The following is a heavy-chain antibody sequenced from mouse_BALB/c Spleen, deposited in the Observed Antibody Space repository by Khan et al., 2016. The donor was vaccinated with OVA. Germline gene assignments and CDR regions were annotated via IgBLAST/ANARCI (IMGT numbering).Heavy chain of an antibody. J-gene: IGHJ2*01. CDR3: ARGDGYYVYFDY. D-gene: IGHD2-3*01. CDR1: GCTFTYYV. Sequence: QIQLVQSGPELVKPGASVKMSCKASGCTFTYYVITWVKQRTGQGLEWIGEIYPGSDNAYYNERFKGKATLTADKSSNTTHMQLSSLTSEDSAVYFCARGDGYYVYFDYWGQGTTLTVSS. CDR2: IYPGSDNA. V-gene: IGHV1-77*01.